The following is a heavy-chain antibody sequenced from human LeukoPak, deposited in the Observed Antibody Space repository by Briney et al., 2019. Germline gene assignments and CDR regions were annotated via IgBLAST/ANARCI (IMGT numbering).Heavy chain of an antibody. CDR2: ISASNGNT. CDR1: GYTFTRYR. J-gene: IGHJ4*02. V-gene: IGHV1-18*01. D-gene: IGHD1/OR15-1a*01. CDR3: ARDSGWELQQHYFDH. Sequence: ASVQVSCQATGYTFTRYRITWVGQAAAQERAWMGWISASNGNTDYAQKFQDRVTMTIESSTRTVNMELRSLISDDTAFYYCARDSGWELQQHYFDHWGQGTLVTVSS.